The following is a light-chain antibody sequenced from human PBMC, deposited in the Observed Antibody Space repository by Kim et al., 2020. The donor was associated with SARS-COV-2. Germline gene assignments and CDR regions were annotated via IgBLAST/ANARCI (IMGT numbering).Light chain of an antibody. CDR2: RNN. V-gene: IGLV1-47*01. CDR3: AAWDDSLSRRV. Sequence: QSVLTQPPSASGTPGQRVTISCSGSSSNIGNNYVYWYQHLPGTAPKLLIYRNNQRPSGVPDRFSGSKSGTSASLAISGLRSEDEADYYCAAWDDSLSRRVFGGGTQLTVL. CDR1: SSNIGNNY. J-gene: IGLJ2*01.